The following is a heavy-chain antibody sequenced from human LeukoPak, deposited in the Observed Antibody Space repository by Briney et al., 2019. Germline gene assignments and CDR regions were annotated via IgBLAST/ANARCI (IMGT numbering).Heavy chain of an antibody. D-gene: IGHD3-3*01. CDR2: ISSSSSYI. J-gene: IGHJ4*02. CDR1: GFTFSNYW. V-gene: IGHV3-21*01. Sequence: GGSLRLSCAASGFTFSNYWMHWVRQAPGKGLEWVSSISSSSSYIYYADSVKGRFTISRDNAKNSLYLQMNSLRAEDTAVYYCAIGGVVIGLFDYWGQGTLVTVSS. CDR3: AIGGVVIGLFDY.